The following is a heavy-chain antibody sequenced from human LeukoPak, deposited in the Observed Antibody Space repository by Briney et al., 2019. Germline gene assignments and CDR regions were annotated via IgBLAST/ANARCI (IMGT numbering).Heavy chain of an antibody. V-gene: IGHV1-18*01. Sequence: ASVKVSCKASGYTFTSYGISWVRQAPGQGLEWMGWISAYNGNTNYAQKLQGRVTMTTDTSTSTAYMELRSLRSDDTAVYYCARDRWACNYYGSGSPFDYWGQGTLVTVSS. D-gene: IGHD3-10*01. J-gene: IGHJ4*02. CDR3: ARDRWACNYYGSGSPFDY. CDR1: GYTFTSYG. CDR2: ISAYNGNT.